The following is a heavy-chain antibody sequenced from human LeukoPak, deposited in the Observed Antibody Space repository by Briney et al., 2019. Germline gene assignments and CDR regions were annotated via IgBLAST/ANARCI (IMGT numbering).Heavy chain of an antibody. CDR1: VFTFTDSD. V-gene: IGHV3-73*01. Sequence: PGGSLRLSCAASVFTFTDSDIYCVRQASGKGLEWIGRITDNANYYPTVYGASVQGRFTISRDDSKNTAYLQMNSLKTEDTALYYCGICDSSGHYCPTYWGQGTLVTVSS. CDR2: ITDNANYYPT. D-gene: IGHD3-22*01. CDR3: GICDSSGHYCPTY. J-gene: IGHJ4*02.